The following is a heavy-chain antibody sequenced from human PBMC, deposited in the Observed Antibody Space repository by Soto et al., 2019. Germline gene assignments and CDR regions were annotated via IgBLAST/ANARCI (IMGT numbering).Heavy chain of an antibody. CDR2: ISPGSRYP. V-gene: IGHV3-11*06. CDR3: VKGGGGGLFEP. J-gene: IGHJ5*02. CDR1: GCTFGDSY. Sequence: GGSLRLACAWSGCTFGDSYMSWIRQAPGKGLEWLSYISPGSRYPAYADSVKGRFTISRDNAKGSLYLQMMSLTAEDTAIYYCVKGGGGGLFEPWGQGTRVNVSS. D-gene: IGHD2-15*01.